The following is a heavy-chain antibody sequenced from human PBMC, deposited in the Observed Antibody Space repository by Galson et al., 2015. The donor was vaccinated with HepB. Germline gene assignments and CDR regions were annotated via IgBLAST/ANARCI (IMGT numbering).Heavy chain of an antibody. Sequence: SVKVSCKASGYTFTSYGISWVRQAPGQGLEWMGWISAYNGNTNYAQKLQGRVTMTTDTSTSTAYVELRSLRSDDTAVYYCARVAGDYAPLYYYGMDVWGQGTTVTVSS. D-gene: IGHD4-17*01. CDR2: ISAYNGNT. V-gene: IGHV1-18*01. CDR1: GYTFTSYG. J-gene: IGHJ6*02. CDR3: ARVAGDYAPLYYYGMDV.